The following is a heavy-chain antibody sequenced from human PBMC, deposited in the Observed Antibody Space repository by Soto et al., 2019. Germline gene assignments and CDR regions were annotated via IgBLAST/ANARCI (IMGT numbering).Heavy chain of an antibody. V-gene: IGHV3-23*01. CDR3: AKGWGDY. D-gene: IGHD7-27*01. Sequence: EVQLLESGGGLVQPGGSLRLSCAASGFTFSSYTMSWVRQGPGKGLEGVAGISSSGDSTVYADSVKGRFTISRDNFKNTLYLQMTSLRAEDTAVYYCAKGWGDYWGQGTPVTVSS. CDR2: ISSSGDST. J-gene: IGHJ4*02. CDR1: GFTFSSYT.